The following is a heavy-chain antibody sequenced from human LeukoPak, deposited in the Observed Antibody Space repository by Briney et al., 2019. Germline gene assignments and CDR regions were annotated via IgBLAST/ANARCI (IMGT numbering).Heavy chain of an antibody. CDR2: ISDNGAVT. Sequence: GGSLRLSCAASGFSFSMYSMSWIRQAPGKGLEWVSVISDNGAVTFYGDSVKGRFTISRDNAKNSLYLQMNSLRAEDTAVYYCAELGITMIGGVWGKGTTVTISS. J-gene: IGHJ6*04. D-gene: IGHD3-10*02. CDR3: AELGITMIGGV. CDR1: GFSFSMYS. V-gene: IGHV3-23*01.